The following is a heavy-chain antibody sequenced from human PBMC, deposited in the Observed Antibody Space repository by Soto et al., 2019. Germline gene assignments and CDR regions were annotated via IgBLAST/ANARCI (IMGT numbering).Heavy chain of an antibody. CDR3: ARDGSGYSGYDWDYYGMDV. CDR1: GYTFTGYY. J-gene: IGHJ6*02. CDR2: INPNSGGT. Sequence: ASVKVSCKASGYTFTGYYMHWVRQAPGQGLEWMGWINPNSGGTNYAQKFQGRVTMTRDTSISTAYMELSRLRSDDTAVYYCARDGSGYSGYDWDYYGMDVWGQGTTVTVSS. V-gene: IGHV1-2*02. D-gene: IGHD5-12*01.